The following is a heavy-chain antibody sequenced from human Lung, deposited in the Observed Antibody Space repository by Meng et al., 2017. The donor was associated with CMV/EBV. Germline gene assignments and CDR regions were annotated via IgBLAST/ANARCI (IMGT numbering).Heavy chain of an antibody. CDR1: GYTFTSYG. D-gene: IGHD2-2*01. Sequence: ASVKVSCKASGYTFTSYGIIWVRQAPGQGLEWMGWISPYDGNTNYAQTLQDRVTMTTDTPTSTAYMELRSLRSDDTAVYFCARERGYCGTTSCSYYFDYWGHGTLVTVSS. CDR3: ARERGYCGTTSCSYYFDY. V-gene: IGHV1-18*01. CDR2: ISPYDGNT. J-gene: IGHJ4*01.